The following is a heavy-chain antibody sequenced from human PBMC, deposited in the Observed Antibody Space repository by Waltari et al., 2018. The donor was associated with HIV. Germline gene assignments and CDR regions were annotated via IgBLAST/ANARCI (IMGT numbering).Heavy chain of an antibody. V-gene: IGHV1-18*01. CDR1: GYTFTSYG. CDR2: ISAYNGNT. D-gene: IGHD6-19*01. CDR3: AITRGSSFTVGPAVAGTDAFDI. Sequence: QVQLVQSGAEVKKPGASVKVSCKDSGYTFTSYGISWVRQAPGQGPEWMGWISAYNGNTNYAQKLQGRVTMTTDTSTSTAYMELRSLRSDDTAVYYCAITRGSSFTVGPAVAGTDAFDIWGQGTMVTVSS. J-gene: IGHJ3*02.